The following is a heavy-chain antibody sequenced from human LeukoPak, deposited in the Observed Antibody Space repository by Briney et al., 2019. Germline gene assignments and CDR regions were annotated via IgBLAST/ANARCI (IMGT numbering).Heavy chain of an antibody. Sequence: GGSLRLSCAVSGFTFSNYWMTWVRQAPGKGLEWVANIKKDGSEKNYVDSVKGRFTISRDDAKNSLYLQMNSLRVEDSAIYYCARGGKLEPTALASWGQGSLVVVSS. V-gene: IGHV3-7*01. CDR3: ARGGKLEPTALAS. J-gene: IGHJ5*02. CDR1: GFTFSNYW. CDR2: IKKDGSEK. D-gene: IGHD2-21*02.